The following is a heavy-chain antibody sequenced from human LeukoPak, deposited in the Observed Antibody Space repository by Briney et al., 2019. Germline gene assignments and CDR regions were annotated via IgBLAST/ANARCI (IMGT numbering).Heavy chain of an antibody. V-gene: IGHV3-23*01. CDR3: AKVGEYQLLLYAFDM. CDR1: GFTFSSYS. Sequence: PGGSLRLSCAASGFTFSSYSMSWVRQAPGKGLEWVSVISGSGGDTFYADSVKGRFTISRDNSKNTLYLQMNSLRAEDTAVYYCAKVGEYQLLLYAFDMWGQGTMVTVSS. CDR2: ISGSGGDT. D-gene: IGHD2-2*01. J-gene: IGHJ3*02.